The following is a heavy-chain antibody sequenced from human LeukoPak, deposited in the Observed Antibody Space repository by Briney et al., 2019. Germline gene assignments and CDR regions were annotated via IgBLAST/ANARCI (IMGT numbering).Heavy chain of an antibody. Sequence: GSLRLSCAASGFTFSSYGMYWVRQAPGKGLEWVAFIRYDGSNKYYADSVKGRFTISRDNSKNTLYLQMNSLRAEDTAVYYCAKSARYYYDSSGSEGIFFDYWGQGTLVTVSS. J-gene: IGHJ4*02. CDR2: IRYDGSNK. CDR3: AKSARYYYDSSGSEGIFFDY. CDR1: GFTFSSYG. D-gene: IGHD3-22*01. V-gene: IGHV3-30*02.